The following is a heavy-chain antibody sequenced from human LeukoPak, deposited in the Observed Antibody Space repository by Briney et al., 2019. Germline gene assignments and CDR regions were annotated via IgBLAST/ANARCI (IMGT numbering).Heavy chain of an antibody. Sequence: SETLSLTCTVSGGSIRSSSYCWGWIRQPPGKGLEWIGNIYYSGRTYYNTSLKSRVSISVDTSKNQFSLRLSSVTAADTAVYYCARGAPTGVVVVAARYYFDYWGQGTLVTVSS. CDR1: GGSIRSSSYC. CDR2: IYYSGRT. D-gene: IGHD2-15*01. V-gene: IGHV4-39*01. CDR3: ARGAPTGVVVVAARYYFDY. J-gene: IGHJ4*02.